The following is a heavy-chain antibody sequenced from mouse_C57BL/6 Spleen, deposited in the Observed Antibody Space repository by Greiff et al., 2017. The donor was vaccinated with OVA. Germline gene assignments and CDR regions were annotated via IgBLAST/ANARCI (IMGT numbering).Heavy chain of an antibody. D-gene: IGHD1-1*01. J-gene: IGHJ4*01. CDR3: ARHYYGSSYAMDY. CDR1: GFTFSSYT. V-gene: IGHV5-9*04. Sequence: EVKLMESGGGLVKPGGSLKLSCAASGFTFSSYTMSWVRQTPEKRLEWVATISGGGGNTYYPDSVKGRFTISRDNAKNTLYLQMSSLRSEDTAVYYCARHYYGSSYAMDYWGQGTSVTVSS. CDR2: ISGGGGNT.